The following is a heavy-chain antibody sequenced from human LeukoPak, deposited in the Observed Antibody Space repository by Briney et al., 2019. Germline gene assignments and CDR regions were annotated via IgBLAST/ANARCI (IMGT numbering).Heavy chain of an antibody. CDR2: ISYDGSNK. CDR1: GFTFSSYA. CDR3: ARDKDSSSFDY. J-gene: IGHJ4*02. Sequence: GRSLRLSCAASGFTFSSYAMHRVRQAPGKGLEWVAVISYDGSNKYYADSVKGRFTISRDNSKNTLYLQMNSLRAEDTAVYYCARDKDSSSFDYWGQGTLVTVSS. V-gene: IGHV3-30-3*01. D-gene: IGHD6-6*01.